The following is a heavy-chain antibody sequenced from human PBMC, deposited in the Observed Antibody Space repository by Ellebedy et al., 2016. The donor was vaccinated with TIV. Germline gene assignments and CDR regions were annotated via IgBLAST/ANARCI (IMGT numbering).Heavy chain of an antibody. CDR2: IWYDESNE. J-gene: IGHJ6*02. V-gene: IGHV3-33*01. Sequence: PGGSLRLSCAASGFTFSSYALPRVRQAPRKGLAWVAVIWYDESNEYYADSVKGRVTISSDNSKNTLYLQMNSLRAEDTAVYYCARDGHNYDTGSNSVYGMDVWGQGTTVTVSS. D-gene: IGHD3-10*01. CDR1: GFTFSSYA. CDR3: ARDGHNYDTGSNSVYGMDV.